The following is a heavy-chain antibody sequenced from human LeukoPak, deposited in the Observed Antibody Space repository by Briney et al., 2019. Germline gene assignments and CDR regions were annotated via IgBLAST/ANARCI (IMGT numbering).Heavy chain of an antibody. D-gene: IGHD1-1*01. CDR1: GGSISSYY. Sequence: PSETLSLTCTVSGGSISSYYWSWIRQPAGKGLEWIGRIYTSGSTNYNPSLKSRVTMSVDTSKNQFSLKLNSVTAADTAVYYCARDWSQLELPGEPAPLSNWFDPWGQGTLVTVSS. V-gene: IGHV4-4*07. CDR2: IYTSGST. CDR3: ARDWSQLELPGEPAPLSNWFDP. J-gene: IGHJ5*02.